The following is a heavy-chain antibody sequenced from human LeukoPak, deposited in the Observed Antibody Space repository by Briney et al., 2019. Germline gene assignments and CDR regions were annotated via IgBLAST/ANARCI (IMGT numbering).Heavy chain of an antibody. J-gene: IGHJ6*02. CDR2: FDPEDGET. D-gene: IGHD3-22*01. CDR1: GYTLTELS. Sequence: ASVKVSCKVSGYTLTELSMHWVRQAPGKGLEWMGGFDPEDGETIYAQKFQGRVTMTEDTSTDTAYMELSSLRSEDTAVYYCATVDSSRYYYYYGMDVWGQGTTATVSS. V-gene: IGHV1-24*01. CDR3: ATVDSSRYYYYYGMDV.